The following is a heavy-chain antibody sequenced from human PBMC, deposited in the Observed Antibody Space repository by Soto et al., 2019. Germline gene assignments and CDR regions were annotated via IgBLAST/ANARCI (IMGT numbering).Heavy chain of an antibody. J-gene: IGHJ4*02. Sequence: SETLSLTCAVYGGSFSGYYWSWIRQPPGKGLEWIGEINHSGSTNYNPSLKSRVTISVDTSKNQFSLKLSSVTAADTAVYYCTRGRSRDFDYWGQGTLDTSPQ. CDR1: GGSFSGYY. CDR2: INHSGST. D-gene: IGHD6-13*01. CDR3: TRGRSRDFDY. V-gene: IGHV4-34*01.